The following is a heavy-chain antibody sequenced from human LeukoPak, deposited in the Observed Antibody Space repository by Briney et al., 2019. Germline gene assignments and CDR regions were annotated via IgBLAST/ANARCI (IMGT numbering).Heavy chain of an antibody. D-gene: IGHD1-26*01. CDR3: ARSQVGATYFDY. V-gene: IGHV1-8*01. J-gene: IGHJ4*02. CDR2: MNPHSGKT. CDR1: GYPFNNYD. Sequence: ASVKVSCKASGYPFNNYDINWVRQATGQGLEWMGWMNPHSGKTGYAQNFQGRVTMTRDTSISTAYMELSSLRSDDTAVYYCARSQVGATYFDYWGQGTLVTVSS.